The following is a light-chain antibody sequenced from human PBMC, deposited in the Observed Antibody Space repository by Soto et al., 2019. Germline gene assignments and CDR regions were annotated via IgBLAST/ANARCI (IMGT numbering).Light chain of an antibody. CDR1: SSDGGGYNL. J-gene: IGLJ1*01. V-gene: IGLV2-23*01. CDR3: FSYAGSSTYV. CDR2: EGS. Sequence: SALTQPGSGSGSRGQSITISCAGTSSDGGGYNLVSWYQNHPGKAPKLMIYEGSKRPSGVSNRFSGSKSGNTASLTISGLQAADEADYFCFSYAGSSTYVFGTGTKVTVL.